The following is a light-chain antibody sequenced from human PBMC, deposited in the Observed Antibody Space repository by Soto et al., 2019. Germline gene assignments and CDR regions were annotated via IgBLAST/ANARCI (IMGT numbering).Light chain of an antibody. CDR3: QHYMSYPWT. CDR1: QSIGRF. J-gene: IGKJ1*01. V-gene: IGKV1-5*01. CDR2: DAS. Sequence: DIQMTQSPSTLSASVGDRVTITCRASQSIGRFLAWYQHQPGKAPKLLIYDASTLESGVPSRFSGTGSGTEFTFSISSLQADDFASYYCQHYMSYPWTFGRGTKVDIK.